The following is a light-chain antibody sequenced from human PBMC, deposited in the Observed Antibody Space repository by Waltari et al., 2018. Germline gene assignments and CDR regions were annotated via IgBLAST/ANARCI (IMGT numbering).Light chain of an antibody. V-gene: IGLV2-8*01. CDR3: SSYAGSNNLV. Sequence: QSALTQPPSASGSPGQSVTISCTGTSSEIGGYKYVSWYRQHPGKGPKLLIYEVSKRPSGVPNRFSGSKSGNTASLTVSGLQAEDEADYYCSSYAGSNNLVFGTGTKVTVL. CDR2: EVS. J-gene: IGLJ1*01. CDR1: SSEIGGYKY.